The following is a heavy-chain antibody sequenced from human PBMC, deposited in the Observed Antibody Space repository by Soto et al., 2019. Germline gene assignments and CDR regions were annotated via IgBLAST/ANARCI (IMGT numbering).Heavy chain of an antibody. CDR3: AKVKTWTYLDY. CDR2: ISGSGDTT. Sequence: EVQLLESGGDLVQPGGSLRLSCAASGFTFSSYAMTWVRQAPGRGLEWVSSISGSGDTTYYADSVKGRFTISRDNSKNTLYLQMNSLRADDTGLYSCAKVKTWTYLDYWGQGTLVTVSS. V-gene: IGHV3-23*01. CDR1: GFTFSSYA. D-gene: IGHD5-12*01. J-gene: IGHJ4*02.